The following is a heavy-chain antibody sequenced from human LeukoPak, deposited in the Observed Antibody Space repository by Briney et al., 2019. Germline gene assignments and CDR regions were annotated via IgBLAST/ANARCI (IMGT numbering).Heavy chain of an antibody. CDR3: ARYYYGSGSYFGAFDI. J-gene: IGHJ3*02. CDR1: GYTFTGYY. Sequence: ASVKVSCKASGYTFTGYYMHWVRQAPGQGLEWMGWMNPNSGNTGYAQKFQGRVTMTRNTSISTAYMELSSLRSEDTAVYYCARYYYGSGSYFGAFDIWGQGTMVTVSS. V-gene: IGHV1-8*02. CDR2: MNPNSGNT. D-gene: IGHD3-10*01.